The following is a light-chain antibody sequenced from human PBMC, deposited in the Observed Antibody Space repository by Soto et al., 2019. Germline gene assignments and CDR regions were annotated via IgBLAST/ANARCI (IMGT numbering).Light chain of an antibody. J-gene: IGKJ1*01. CDR1: QSVSTN. V-gene: IGKV3-15*01. CDR3: KQYDKWPRT. CDR2: FAS. Sequence: VMTQSPATLSVSPGERAALSCRASQSVSTNLAWYQQKPGQPHRLLIYFASTRATAVQARFTAGGSGTEFTLTIRSLQSDDLAVYYCKQYDKWPRTFGQGTKVDI.